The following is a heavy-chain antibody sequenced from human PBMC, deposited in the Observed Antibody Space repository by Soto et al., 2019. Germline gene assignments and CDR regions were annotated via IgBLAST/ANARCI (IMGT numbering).Heavy chain of an antibody. CDR3: ARDVKDIVVVVAATADAFDI. Sequence: ASVKVSCKASGYTFTSYGISWVRQAPGQGLEWMGWISAYNGNTNYAQKLQGRVTMTTDTSTSTAYMELRSLRSDDTAVYYCARDVKDIVVVVAATADAFDIWGQGTMVIVSS. CDR1: GYTFTSYG. CDR2: ISAYNGNT. J-gene: IGHJ3*02. V-gene: IGHV1-18*01. D-gene: IGHD2-15*01.